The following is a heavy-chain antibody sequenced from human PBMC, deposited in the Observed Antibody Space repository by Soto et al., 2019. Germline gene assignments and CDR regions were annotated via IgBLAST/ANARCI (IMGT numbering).Heavy chain of an antibody. Sequence: PSETLSLTCTVSGGSISSSSYYWGWIRQPPGKGLEWIGSIYYSGSTYYNPSLKSRVTISVDTSKNQFSLKLSSVTAADTAVYYCASHSSSWYGYYYYYGMDVWGQGTTVTVSS. J-gene: IGHJ6*02. D-gene: IGHD6-13*01. CDR3: ASHSSSWYGYYYYYGMDV. V-gene: IGHV4-39*01. CDR2: IYYSGST. CDR1: GGSISSSSYY.